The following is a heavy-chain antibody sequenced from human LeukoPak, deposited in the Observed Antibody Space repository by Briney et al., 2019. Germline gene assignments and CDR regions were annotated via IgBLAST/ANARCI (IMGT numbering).Heavy chain of an antibody. CDR1: GFTFRRDA. V-gene: IGHV3-21*01. CDR3: AREVSSGYSVDAFDI. CDR2: ISSSSYI. J-gene: IGHJ3*02. D-gene: IGHD3-22*01. Sequence: GGSLRLSCTASGFTFRRDAVQWVRQAPGKGLEWVSSISSSSYIYYADSVKGRFTISRDNAKNSLYLQMNSLRDEDTAVYYCAREVSSGYSVDAFDIWGQGTMVTVSS.